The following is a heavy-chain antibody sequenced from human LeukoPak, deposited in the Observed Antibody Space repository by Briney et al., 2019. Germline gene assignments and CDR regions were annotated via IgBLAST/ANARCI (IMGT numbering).Heavy chain of an antibody. CDR3: ARGGQYNWKRDYYYYYMDV. J-gene: IGHJ6*03. Sequence: SETLSLTCTVSGGSISSYYWSWIRQPAGKGLEWIGRIYTSGSTNYNPSLESRVTMSVDTSKNQFSLKLSSVTAADTAVYYCARGGQYNWKRDYYYYYMDVWGKGTTVTVSS. CDR1: GGSISSYY. V-gene: IGHV4-4*07. D-gene: IGHD1-20*01. CDR2: IYTSGST.